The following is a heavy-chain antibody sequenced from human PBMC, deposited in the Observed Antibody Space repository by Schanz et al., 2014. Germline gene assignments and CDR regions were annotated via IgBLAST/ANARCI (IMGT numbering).Heavy chain of an antibody. Sequence: EVQLLEPGGGLVQPGGSLRLSCAASGFSAGNTYMNWVRQARGKGLEWVSAINTGVNTYYADSVRGRFTMSRYNSKNTLYLQMNSLRAEDTSVYYCAKERFGELSAFDIWGQGTMVTVSS. J-gene: IGHJ3*02. CDR3: AKERFGELSAFDI. D-gene: IGHD3-10*01. V-gene: IGHV3-53*01. CDR2: INTGVNT. CDR1: GFSAGNTY.